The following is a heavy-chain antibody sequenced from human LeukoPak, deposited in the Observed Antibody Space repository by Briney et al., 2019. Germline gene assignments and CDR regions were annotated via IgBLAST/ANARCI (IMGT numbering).Heavy chain of an antibody. V-gene: IGHV1-8*01. CDR1: GYTFTSFD. Sequence: ASVRVSCKASGYTFTSFDINWVRQAPGQGLEWMGWLNPNSDDTAYAQKFLGRVTMTRNTSISTAYMELSSLTSEDTAVYYCATEGVGVSSSLSQHQFYMDDGGIGTTVTVSS. CDR3: ATEGVGVSSSLSQHQFYMDD. J-gene: IGHJ6*03. D-gene: IGHD6-6*01. CDR2: LNPNSDDT.